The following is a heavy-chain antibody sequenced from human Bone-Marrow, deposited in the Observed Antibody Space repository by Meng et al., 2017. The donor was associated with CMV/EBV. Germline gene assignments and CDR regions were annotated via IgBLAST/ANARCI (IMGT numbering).Heavy chain of an antibody. CDR3: AKDRRGMIAAEDFDY. V-gene: IGHV3-30*02. D-gene: IGHD2-21*01. CDR2: IRYDGNSK. J-gene: IGHJ4*02. Sequence: GGSLRLSCAASGFTLSNYGMHWVRQAPGKGLEWVAFIRYDGNSKYYGDSVKGRFTISRDNSKNTLYVQMNSLRAEDTAVYYCAKDRRGMIAAEDFDYWGQGTLVTVSS. CDR1: GFTLSNYG.